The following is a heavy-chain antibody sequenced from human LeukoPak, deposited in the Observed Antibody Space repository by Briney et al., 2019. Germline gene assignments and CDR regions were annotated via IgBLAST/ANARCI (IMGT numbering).Heavy chain of an antibody. J-gene: IGHJ5*02. CDR1: GGSFSGYY. V-gene: IGHV4-34*01. Sequence: PSETLSLTCAVYGGSFSGYYWSWIRQPPGKGLEWIGEINHSGSTNYNPPLKSRVTISVDTSKNQFSLKLSSVTAADTAVYYCARDYVPIVVVPAAAYREGPNWFDPWGQGTLVTVSS. D-gene: IGHD2-2*01. CDR3: ARDYVPIVVVPAAAYREGPNWFDP. CDR2: INHSGST.